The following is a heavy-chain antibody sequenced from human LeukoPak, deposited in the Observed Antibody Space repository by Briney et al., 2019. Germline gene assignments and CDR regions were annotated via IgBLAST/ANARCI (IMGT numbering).Heavy chain of an antibody. Sequence: GTLSLSCAASGFTFSTYVMNWVRQAPGKGLEWVSSISGSGGSTYYAHPVKRRFTISKDNYKHTLYLQMNSLRADDTVVYCGGKRQRGDIYPPFWGQGTLVTVSS. CDR1: GFTFSTYV. D-gene: IGHD3-10*01. CDR3: GKRQRGDIYPPF. J-gene: IGHJ4*02. V-gene: IGHV3-23*01. CDR2: ISGSGGST.